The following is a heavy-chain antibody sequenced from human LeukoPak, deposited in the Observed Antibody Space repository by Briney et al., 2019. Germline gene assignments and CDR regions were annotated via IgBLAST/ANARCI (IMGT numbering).Heavy chain of an antibody. CDR3: TRGAEQLSSYGMDV. Sequence: SETLSLTCAVYGGSFSGYYWSWIRQAPGKGLGWIGEINHSGSTNQNPSLKSRVTISVDTTKNQFSLKLSSVTAADSAVYYCTRGAEQLSSYGMDVWGKGTTVTVSS. CDR1: GGSFSGYY. J-gene: IGHJ6*04. CDR2: INHSGST. V-gene: IGHV4-34*01. D-gene: IGHD5-18*01.